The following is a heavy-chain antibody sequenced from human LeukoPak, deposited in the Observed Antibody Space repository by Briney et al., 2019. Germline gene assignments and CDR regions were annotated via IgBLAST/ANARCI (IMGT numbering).Heavy chain of an antibody. CDR2: IYTSGGT. D-gene: IGHD6-19*01. CDR1: GGSISSYY. J-gene: IGHJ4*02. Sequence: PSETLSLTCTVSGGSISSYYWSWIRQPAGKGLECIGRIYTSGGTNYNPSLKSRVTISVDTSKNQFSLKLSSVTAADTAVYYCARDPAVNYFDYWGQGTLVTVSS. V-gene: IGHV4-4*07. CDR3: ARDPAVNYFDY.